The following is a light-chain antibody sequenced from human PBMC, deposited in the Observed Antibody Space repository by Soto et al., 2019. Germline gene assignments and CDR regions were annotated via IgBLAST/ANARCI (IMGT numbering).Light chain of an antibody. CDR2: DAS. Sequence: EIVLTLSPGSLSLPPGERATLSCRASQSVSSSYLAWYQQKPGQAPRLLIYDASNRATGIPARFSGSGSGADFTLTISSLEPEDFAVYYCQQRSNWQVTFGQGTRLEI. J-gene: IGKJ5*01. CDR1: QSVSSSY. CDR3: QQRSNWQVT. V-gene: IGKV3D-20*02.